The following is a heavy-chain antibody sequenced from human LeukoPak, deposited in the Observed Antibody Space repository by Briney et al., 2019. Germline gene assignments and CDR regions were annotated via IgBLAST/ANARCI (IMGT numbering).Heavy chain of an antibody. CDR1: GVSISSCDYY. J-gene: IGHJ5*02. Sequence: SQTLSLTCTVSGVSISSCDYYWICLRQPPGKGLESIGYIYYSGSTYYNPSLKSRVTISVDTSKNQYSLKPSSVTAADTAVYYCAILELYSSSWRASNWFDPWGQGTLVTVSS. V-gene: IGHV4-30-4*01. CDR3: AILELYSSSWRASNWFDP. D-gene: IGHD6-13*01. CDR2: IYYSGST.